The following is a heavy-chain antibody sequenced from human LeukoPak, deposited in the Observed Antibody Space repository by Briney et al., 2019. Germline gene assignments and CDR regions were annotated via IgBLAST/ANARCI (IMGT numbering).Heavy chain of an antibody. Sequence: GVPLRLSCTASRFTFSRCAMRWARRATGKGLEGVSDISGSGGSTYYADSVKGRITISRDNSKNKLYLQRNSLRAEDTAVYYCAKHWVGDYWGQGTLVTVSS. CDR2: ISGSGGST. D-gene: IGHD7-27*01. J-gene: IGHJ4*02. CDR3: AKHWVGDY. V-gene: IGHV3-23*01. CDR1: RFTFSRCA.